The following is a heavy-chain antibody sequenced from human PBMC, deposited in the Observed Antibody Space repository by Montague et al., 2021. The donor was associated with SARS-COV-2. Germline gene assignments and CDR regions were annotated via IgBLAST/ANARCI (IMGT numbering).Heavy chain of an antibody. Sequence: PALVKPTQTLTLTCTFSGFSLTSSGMCVSWIRQPPGKALEWLARIDWDDDKYYTTSLRSRLAISKDTSRNRVVLTMTNVDPLGTATYYCARTFGSGNYPDAFDFWGQGTMVTVSS. V-gene: IGHV2-70*11. CDR2: IDWDDDK. J-gene: IGHJ3*01. CDR1: GFSLTSSGMC. D-gene: IGHD3-10*01. CDR3: ARTFGSGNYPDAFDF.